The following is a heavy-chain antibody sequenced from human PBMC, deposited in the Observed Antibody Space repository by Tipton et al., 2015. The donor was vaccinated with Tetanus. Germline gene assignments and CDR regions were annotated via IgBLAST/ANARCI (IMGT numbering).Heavy chain of an antibody. CDR2: IYNSGST. CDR1: GGSISSGGYY. V-gene: IGHV4-31*03. D-gene: IGHD1-26*01. CDR3: ARDQARGARGWNYFDY. Sequence: TLSLTCTVSGGSISSGGYYWSWIRQHPGKGLERIGDIYNSGSTYYNPSLKSRVTMSVDTSQNQFSLKLNSVTAADTAVYYCARDQARGARGWNYFDYWGQGSLVTVSS. J-gene: IGHJ4*02.